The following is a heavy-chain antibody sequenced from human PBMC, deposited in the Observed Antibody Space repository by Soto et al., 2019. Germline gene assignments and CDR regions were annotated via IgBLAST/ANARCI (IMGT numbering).Heavy chain of an antibody. D-gene: IGHD3-16*01. V-gene: IGHV4-59*11. J-gene: IGHJ4*01. CDR3: ATYTVGAGGRGY. Sequence: QVQLQESGPGLVKPSETLSLTCTVSGGSMRGQHWSWIRQPPGKGLEWIGHHSDSTNYNPSLKSRITISTDTSKNQFSLKLSSVTAADPAVYYCATYTVGAGGRGYWGHGTLVTVSS. CDR2: HHSDST. CDR1: GGSMRGQH.